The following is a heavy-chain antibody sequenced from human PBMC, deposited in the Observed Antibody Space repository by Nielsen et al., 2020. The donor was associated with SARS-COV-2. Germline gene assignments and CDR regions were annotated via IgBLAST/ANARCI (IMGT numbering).Heavy chain of an antibody. D-gene: IGHD1-26*01. CDR3: ARGVDSGSRVGFDP. CDR2: IYYSGST. J-gene: IGHJ5*02. V-gene: IGHV4-59*01. Sequence: SETLSLTCTVSGGSISSYYWSWIRQPPGKGLEWIGYIYYSGSTNYNPSLKSRVTISVDTSKNQFSLKLSSVTAADTAVYYCARGVDSGSRVGFDPWGQGTLVTVSS. CDR1: GGSISSYY.